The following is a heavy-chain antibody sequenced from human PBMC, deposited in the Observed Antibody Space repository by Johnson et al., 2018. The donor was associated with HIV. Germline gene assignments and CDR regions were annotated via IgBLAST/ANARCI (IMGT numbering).Heavy chain of an antibody. CDR1: GFTFSSYA. V-gene: IGHV3-23*04. Sequence: MLLVESGGGLVQPGGSLRLSCAASGFTFSSYAMSWVRQAPGKGLEWVSAISGSGGSTYYADSVKGRFTISRDNAKNSLYLQMNSLRAEDTALYYCAKVFSVELPAFDIWGQGTMVTVSS. CDR3: AKVFSVELPAFDI. D-gene: IGHD1-26*01. CDR2: ISGSGGST. J-gene: IGHJ3*02.